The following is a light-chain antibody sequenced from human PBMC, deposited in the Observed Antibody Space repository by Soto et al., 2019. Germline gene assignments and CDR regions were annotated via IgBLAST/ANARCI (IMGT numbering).Light chain of an antibody. CDR2: EVT. Sequence: QSVLTQPRSVSGSPGQSVTISCTGTSCDVGGYQFVSWYQQYPGKAPKVMIYEVTKRPSGVPDRFSGSKSGNTASLTVSGLQADDEADYYCASHAGSSHAWVFGGGTKLTVL. V-gene: IGLV2-11*01. CDR1: SCDVGGYQF. CDR3: ASHAGSSHAWV. J-gene: IGLJ3*02.